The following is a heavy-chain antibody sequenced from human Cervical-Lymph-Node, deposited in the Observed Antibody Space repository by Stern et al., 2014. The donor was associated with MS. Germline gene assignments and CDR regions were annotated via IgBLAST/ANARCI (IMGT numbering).Heavy chain of an antibody. CDR1: GGSFSGYY. CDR2: INHSGST. V-gene: IGHV4-34*01. CDR3: ARGRGRSSSWRFDY. J-gene: IGHJ4*02. D-gene: IGHD6-13*01. Sequence: QVQLQQWGAGLLKPSETLSLTCAVYGGSFSGYYWSWIRQPPGKGLEWIGEINHSGSTNYNPSLKSRVTISVDTSKNQFSLKLSSVTAADTAVYYCARGRGRSSSWRFDYWGQGTLVTVSS.